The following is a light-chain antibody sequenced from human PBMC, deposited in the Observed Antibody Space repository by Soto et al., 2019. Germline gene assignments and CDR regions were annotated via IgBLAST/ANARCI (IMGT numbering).Light chain of an antibody. CDR1: QTISSW. Sequence: DIPMTQSPSTLSASVGDRVTITCRASQTISSWLALYQQKPGKAPKLLIYKASTLKSGVPSRFSGSGSGTEFTLTISSLQPDDFATYYCQHYNSYSEAFGQGTKVDIK. CDR3: QHYNSYSEA. J-gene: IGKJ1*01. CDR2: KAS. V-gene: IGKV1-5*03.